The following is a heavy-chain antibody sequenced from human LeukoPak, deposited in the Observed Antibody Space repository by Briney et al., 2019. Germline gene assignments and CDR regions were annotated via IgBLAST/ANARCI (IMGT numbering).Heavy chain of an antibody. V-gene: IGHV4-59*12. J-gene: IGHJ4*02. D-gene: IGHD1-26*01. CDR3: ARGVGSRSSNLGS. CDR1: GGSITSYY. Sequence: SETLSLTCTVSGGSITSYYWNWIRQRLGTGLDWVGYIYYSGSTNYIPSVKSRATISVDTSKNQFSLKQTSVTAADAAVYYCARGVGSRSSNLGSWGQGTLVTVSS. CDR2: IYYSGST.